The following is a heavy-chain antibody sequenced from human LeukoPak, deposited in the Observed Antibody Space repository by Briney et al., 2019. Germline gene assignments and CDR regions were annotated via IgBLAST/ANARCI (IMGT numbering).Heavy chain of an antibody. D-gene: IGHD1-26*01. V-gene: IGHV3-53*04. CDR3: ATGGGARGANFNC. J-gene: IGHJ4*02. CDR1: GFSVSSNY. CDR2: IDSGGST. Sequence: GGSLRLSCAASGFSVSSNYMSWVRQAPGKGLEWVSVIDSGGSTYYADSVKGRFTISSHNSKNTPYLQMNSLRAEDTAVYYGATGGGARGANFNCWGQGTLVTVSS.